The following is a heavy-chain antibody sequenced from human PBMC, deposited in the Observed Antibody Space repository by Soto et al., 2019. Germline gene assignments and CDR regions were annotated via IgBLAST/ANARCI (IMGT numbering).Heavy chain of an antibody. CDR1: GGSFRGYY. CDR2: INHSGST. D-gene: IGHD6-6*01. Sequence: SETLSLTCAFYGGSFRGYYWSLIRQPPGKGLEWIGEINHSGSTNYNPSLKSRVTISVDTSKNQFSLKLSSVTAADTAVYYCARVSSIAVDYWGQGTLVTVSS. J-gene: IGHJ4*02. V-gene: IGHV4-34*01. CDR3: ARVSSIAVDY.